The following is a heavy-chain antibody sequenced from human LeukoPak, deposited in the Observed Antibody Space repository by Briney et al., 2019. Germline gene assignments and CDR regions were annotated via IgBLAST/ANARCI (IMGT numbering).Heavy chain of an antibody. CDR2: IYTSGST. CDR3: ARDALGYCSSTSCYRPLYY. J-gene: IGHJ4*02. Sequence: PSETLSLTCTVSGGSISSYYWSWIRQPAGEGLEWIGRIYTSGSTNYNPSLKSRVTMSVDTSKNQFSLKLSSVTAADTAVYYCARDALGYCSSTSCYRPLYYWGQGTLVTVSS. V-gene: IGHV4-4*07. CDR1: GGSISSYY. D-gene: IGHD2-2*02.